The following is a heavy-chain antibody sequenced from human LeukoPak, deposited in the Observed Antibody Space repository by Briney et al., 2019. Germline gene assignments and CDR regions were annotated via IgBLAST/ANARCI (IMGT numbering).Heavy chain of an antibody. Sequence: ASVKVSCKASGYTFTGYYIHWVRQAPGQGLEWMGWINPNSGDTNYAQKFQGRVTMTRDTSISTAYMDLSRLRSDDTALYYCARDKVNRSPFDYWGQGTLVTVSS. J-gene: IGHJ4*02. V-gene: IGHV1-2*02. CDR2: INPNSGDT. CDR1: GYTFTGYY. D-gene: IGHD1-14*01. CDR3: ARDKVNRSPFDY.